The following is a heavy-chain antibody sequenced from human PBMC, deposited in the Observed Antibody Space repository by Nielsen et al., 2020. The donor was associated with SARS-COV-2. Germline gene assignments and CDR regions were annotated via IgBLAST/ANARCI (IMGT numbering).Heavy chain of an antibody. V-gene: IGHV3-21*01. Sequence: GESLKISCAASGFTFSSYEMNWVRQAPGKGLEWVSSISSSSSYIYYADSVKGRFTISRDNAKNSLYLQMNSLRAEDTAVYYCARVNDILTGYFFDYWGQGTLVTVSS. CDR2: ISSSSSYI. J-gene: IGHJ4*02. CDR1: GFTFSSYE. CDR3: ARVNDILTGYFFDY. D-gene: IGHD3-9*01.